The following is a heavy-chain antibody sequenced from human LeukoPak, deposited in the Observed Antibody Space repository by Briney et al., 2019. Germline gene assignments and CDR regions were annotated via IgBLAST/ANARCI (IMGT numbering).Heavy chain of an antibody. Sequence: GASVKVSCKASGGTFSSYAISWVRQAPGQGLEWMGGIIPIFGTANYAQKFQGRVTITADESTSTAYMELSSLRSEDTAVCYCARGPAGALDPWGQGTLVTVSS. CDR1: GGTFSSYA. CDR3: ARGPAGALDP. CDR2: IIPIFGTA. J-gene: IGHJ5*02. V-gene: IGHV1-69*13. D-gene: IGHD6-25*01.